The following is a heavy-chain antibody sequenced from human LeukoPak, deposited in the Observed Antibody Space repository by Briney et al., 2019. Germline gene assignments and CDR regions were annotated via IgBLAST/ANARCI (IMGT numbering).Heavy chain of an antibody. CDR3: ARDWKNYDILTGYYARYFDL. CDR2: INPNSGGT. J-gene: IGHJ2*01. Sequence: ASVKVSCKASGYTFTGYYMHWVRQAPGQGLEWMGWINPNSGGTNYAQKFQGRVTMTRDTSISTAYMELSRLRSDDTAVYYCARDWKNYDILTGYYARYFDLWGRGTLVTASS. V-gene: IGHV1-2*02. CDR1: GYTFTGYY. D-gene: IGHD3-9*01.